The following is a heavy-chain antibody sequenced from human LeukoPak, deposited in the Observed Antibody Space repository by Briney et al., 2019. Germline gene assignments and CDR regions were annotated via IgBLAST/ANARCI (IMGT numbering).Heavy chain of an antibody. CDR3: ARQMTSTRLFDS. J-gene: IGHJ4*02. Sequence: GGSLRLSCVASGFIFSDHAFHWVRQSPDKGLEWVALIGSDGTKQYYADSVQGRFTVSRENSKNTLFLQMNTVRADDTAVYFCARQMTSTRLFDSWGQGTLVTVPS. CDR1: GFIFSDHA. CDR2: IGSDGTKQ. V-gene: IGHV3-30*04. D-gene: IGHD5/OR15-5a*01.